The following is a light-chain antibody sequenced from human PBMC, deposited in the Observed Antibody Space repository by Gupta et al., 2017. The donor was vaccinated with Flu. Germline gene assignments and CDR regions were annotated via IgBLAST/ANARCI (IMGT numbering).Light chain of an antibody. CDR2: EGR. V-gene: IGLV2-14*01. J-gene: IGLJ2*01. CDR1: SSEVGDYNY. CDR3: SSYASSSTL. Sequence: SITSVCTGTSSEVGDYNYVCWHQQHPGKDHNLLIYEGRKRAAGGSNRCSCSKAGTTASLTISGLEDEDEDDYYCSSYASSSTLFGGGTKLTVL.